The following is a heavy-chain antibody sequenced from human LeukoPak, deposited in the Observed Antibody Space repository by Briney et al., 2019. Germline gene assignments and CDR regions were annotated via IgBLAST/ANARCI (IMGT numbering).Heavy chain of an antibody. V-gene: IGHV5-51*01. CDR1: GYSFNNYW. CDR3: ATYAGTSSKYFHH. Sequence: GESREISCKGSGYSFNNYWIGWVRQMPGKGLEWMGIIYPGDSDTRYSPSFQGQVTISADKSISTAYLQWSSLKASDTAIYFCATYAGTSSKYFHHWGRGTLDPVSS. CDR2: IYPGDSDT. D-gene: IGHD3-10*01. J-gene: IGHJ1*01.